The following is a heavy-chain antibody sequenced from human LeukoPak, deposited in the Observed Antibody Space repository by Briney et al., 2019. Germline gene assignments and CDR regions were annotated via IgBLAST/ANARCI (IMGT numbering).Heavy chain of an antibody. D-gene: IGHD5-18*01. Sequence: SQTLSLTCTVSGGSISSGGYYWSWLRQHPGKGLEWIGYVYYSGTTNYNPSLRSRVTISVDTSKNQFSLKPSSVTAADTAVYYCARGGIQLWSNNWVDPWGQGILVTVSS. CDR1: GGSISSGGYY. CDR2: VYYSGTT. CDR3: ARGGIQLWSNNWVDP. J-gene: IGHJ5*02. V-gene: IGHV4-31*03.